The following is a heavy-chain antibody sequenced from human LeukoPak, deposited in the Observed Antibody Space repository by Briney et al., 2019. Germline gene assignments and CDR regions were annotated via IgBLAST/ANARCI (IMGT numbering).Heavy chain of an antibody. CDR1: GFTFSSYA. CDR3: ARWACSSTSCPYIDTDGNYYYYMDV. J-gene: IGHJ6*03. D-gene: IGHD2-2*01. Sequence: GGSLRLSCAASGFTFSSYAMSWVRQAPGKGLEWVSAISGSGGSTYYADSVKGRFTISRDNAKNSLYLQMNSLRAEDTAVYYCARWACSSTSCPYIDTDGNYYYYMDVWGKGTTVTVSS. V-gene: IGHV3-23*01. CDR2: ISGSGGST.